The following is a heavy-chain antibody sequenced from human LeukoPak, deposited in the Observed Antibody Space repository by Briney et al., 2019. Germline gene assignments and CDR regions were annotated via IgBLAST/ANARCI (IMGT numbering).Heavy chain of an antibody. CDR1: GYTFTSYY. D-gene: IGHD3-10*01. Sequence: VASVKVSCKASGYTFTSYYMHWVRQAPGQGLEWMGIINPSGGSTSYAQKFRGRVTMTRDTSTSTVYMELSSLRSEDTAVYYCARDERDTMVRGVAAPYYYGMDVWGKGTTVTVSS. CDR3: ARDERDTMVRGVAAPYYYGMDV. V-gene: IGHV1-46*01. J-gene: IGHJ6*04. CDR2: INPSGGST.